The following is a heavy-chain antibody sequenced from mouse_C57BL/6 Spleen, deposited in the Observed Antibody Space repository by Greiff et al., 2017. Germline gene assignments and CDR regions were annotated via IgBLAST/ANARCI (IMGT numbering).Heavy chain of an antibody. J-gene: IGHJ2*01. V-gene: IGHV5-17*01. D-gene: IGHD3-3*01. CDR2: ISSGSSTI. Sequence: EVNVVESGGGLVKPGGSLKLSCAASGFTFSDYGMHWVRQAPEKGLEWVAYISSGSSTIYYADTVKGRFTISRDNAKNTLFLQMTSLRSEDTAMYYCARDRAGRRYFDYWGQGTTLTVSS. CDR1: GFTFSDYG. CDR3: ARDRAGRRYFDY.